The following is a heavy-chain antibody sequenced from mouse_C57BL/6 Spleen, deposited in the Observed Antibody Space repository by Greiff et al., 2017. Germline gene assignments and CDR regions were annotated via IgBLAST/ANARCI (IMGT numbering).Heavy chain of an antibody. CDR2: IRLKSDNYAT. D-gene: IGHD2-2*01. V-gene: IGHV6-3*01. J-gene: IGHJ3*01. CDR1: GFTFSNYW. CDR3: TWALYYGYDWFAY. Sequence: EVKVEESGGGLVQPGGSMKLSCVASGFTFSNYWMNWVRQSPETGLEWVAQIRLKSDNYATHYAESVKGRFTISRDDSKSSVYLQMNNLRAEDTGIYYCTWALYYGYDWFAYWGQGTLVTVSA.